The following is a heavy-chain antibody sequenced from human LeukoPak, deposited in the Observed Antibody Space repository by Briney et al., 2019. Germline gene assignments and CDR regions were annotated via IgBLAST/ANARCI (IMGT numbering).Heavy chain of an antibody. J-gene: IGHJ6*03. CDR1: GGSISSYY. Sequence: TSETLSLTCTVSGGSISSYYWSWIRQPAGKGLEWSGRIYPSGSINYNPSLKSRVTMSVDTSKNQFSLKLSHVTAADTAVYYCARVPPQYYDFWSGYLDYYYYMDVWGKGTTLTVSS. V-gene: IGHV4-4*07. CDR2: IYPSGSI. CDR3: ARVPPQYYDFWSGYLDYYYYMDV. D-gene: IGHD3-3*01.